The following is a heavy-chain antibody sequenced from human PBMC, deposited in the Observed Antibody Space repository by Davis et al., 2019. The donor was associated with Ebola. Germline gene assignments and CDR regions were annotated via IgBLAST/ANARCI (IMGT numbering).Heavy chain of an antibody. CDR1: GGSISSGGYS. V-gene: IGHV4-30-2*01. J-gene: IGHJ6*02. D-gene: IGHD3-22*01. Sequence: SETLSLTWAVSGGSISSGGYSWSWIRQPPGKGLEWIGYMYHSGSTYYNPSLKSRVTISVDRSKNQFSLKLSSVTAADTAVYYCARVVSSGYRFGGMDVWGQGTTVTVSS. CDR2: MYHSGST. CDR3: ARVVSSGYRFGGMDV.